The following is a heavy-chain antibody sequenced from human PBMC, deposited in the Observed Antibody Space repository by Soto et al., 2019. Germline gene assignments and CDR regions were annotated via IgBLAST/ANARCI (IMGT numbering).Heavy chain of an antibody. CDR2: IYSGGNI. CDR3: VRDDVGVGIDY. J-gene: IGHJ4*02. CDR1: GFAVSSNY. Sequence: GGSLRLSCAVSGFAVSSNYMSWVRQGPGKGLEWVSHIYSGGNINYADSVKGRFTISRDNAKNTVYLQMNSLRAEDTAVYYCVRDDVGVGIDYWGLGTLVTVSS. D-gene: IGHD1-26*01. V-gene: IGHV3-53*01.